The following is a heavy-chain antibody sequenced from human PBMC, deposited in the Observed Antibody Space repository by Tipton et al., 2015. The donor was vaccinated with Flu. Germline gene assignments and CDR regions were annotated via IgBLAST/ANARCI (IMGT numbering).Heavy chain of an antibody. CDR2: VHHSGNA. V-gene: IGHV4-39*01. CDR1: GFSVLSGTFY. J-gene: IGHJ4*02. CDR3: ARHQEYGGSPNFDV. D-gene: IGHD4-23*01. Sequence: LRLSCTVSGFSVLSGTFYWGWIRQPPGKGPQWIASVHHSGNAYYNSSLHSRVSISLDTSYNQFSLNLRSLTAADTAVYYCARHQEYGGSPNFDVWGQGLLVTVSS.